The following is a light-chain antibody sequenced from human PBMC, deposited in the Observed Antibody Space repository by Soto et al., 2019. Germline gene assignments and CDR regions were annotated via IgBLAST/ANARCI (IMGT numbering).Light chain of an antibody. CDR3: SSYTSSSTPWV. CDR1: SSDIGNDY. CDR2: DNN. V-gene: IGLV1-51*01. J-gene: IGLJ3*02. Sequence: QAVLTQPPSVSAAPGQKVTISCSGSSSDIGNDYVSWYQQLPGTAPKLLIYDNNKRPSGIPDRFSGSKSGTSATLGITGLQTGDEADYYCSSYTSSSTPWVFGGGTKLTVL.